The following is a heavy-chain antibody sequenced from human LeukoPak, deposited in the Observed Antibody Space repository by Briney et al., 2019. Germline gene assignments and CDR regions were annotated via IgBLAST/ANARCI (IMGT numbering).Heavy chain of an antibody. CDR3: ARDRGYSSGWYDIYDY. CDR2: INPSGGST. V-gene: IGHV1-46*01. Sequence: GASVKVSCKASGYTFTSYYMHWVRQAPGQGLEWMGIINPSGGSTSYAQKFQGRVTMTRDTSTSTVYMELSSLRSEDTAVYYCARDRGYSSGWYDIYDYWGQGTLVTVSS. CDR1: GYTFTSYY. D-gene: IGHD6-19*01. J-gene: IGHJ4*02.